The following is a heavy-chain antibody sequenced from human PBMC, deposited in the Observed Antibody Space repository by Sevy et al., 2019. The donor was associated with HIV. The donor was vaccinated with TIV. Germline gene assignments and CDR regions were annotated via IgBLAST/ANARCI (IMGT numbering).Heavy chain of an antibody. Sequence: GGSLILSCTASVFTFNRYWMSWVRQTPGKELEWVANVKQDGSEQYYVNSLKGRFTISRDNAKNSLYLQMNSLRAEDTAVYYCASLREKKLVIIPSFAFDMWGQGTLVTVSS. V-gene: IGHV3-7*01. J-gene: IGHJ3*02. CDR3: ASLREKKLVIIPSFAFDM. CDR1: VFTFNRYW. D-gene: IGHD3-3*01. CDR2: VKQDGSEQ.